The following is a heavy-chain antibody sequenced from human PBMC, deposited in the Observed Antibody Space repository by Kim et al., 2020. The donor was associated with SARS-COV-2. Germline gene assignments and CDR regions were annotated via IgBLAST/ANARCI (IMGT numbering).Heavy chain of an antibody. CDR2: VYTSGST. J-gene: IGHJ4*02. Sequence: SETLSLTCTVSGASFSGYFWSWIRQPAGKGLEWIGHVYTSGSTDYNPSLTSRVTMSVDTSKNQFSLKLNSVTAADTAVYYCARGNAYHVYWGQGTLVTVS. V-gene: IGHV4-4*07. CDR1: GASFSGYF. CDR3: ARGNAYHVY. D-gene: IGHD3-16*01.